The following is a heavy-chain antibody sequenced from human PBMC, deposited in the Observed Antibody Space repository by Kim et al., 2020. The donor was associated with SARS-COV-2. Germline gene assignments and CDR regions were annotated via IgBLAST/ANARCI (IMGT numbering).Heavy chain of an antibody. V-gene: IGHV4-59*08. Sequence: SETLSLTCTVSGASISNYYWTWIRQPPGKRLEYLGYFHYSGDINYNPSLKSRVTMSLDMSSNQFSLKLTSVTAVDTAIYYCARHDKADHLSYYYIDVWGKGTTVIVSS. CDR1: GASISNYY. J-gene: IGHJ6*03. D-gene: IGHD3-22*01. CDR3: ARHDKADHLSYYYIDV. CDR2: FHYSGDI.